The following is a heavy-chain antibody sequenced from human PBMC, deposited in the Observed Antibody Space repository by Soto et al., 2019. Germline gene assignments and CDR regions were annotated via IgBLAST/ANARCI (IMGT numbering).Heavy chain of an antibody. Sequence: LSLTCTVSGGSISSYYWSWIRQPPGKGLEWIGYIYYSGSTNYNPSLKSRVTISVDTSKNQFSLKLSSVTAADTAVYYCARGLYTMVRGVIRSGYWFDPWGQGTLVTVSS. D-gene: IGHD3-10*01. CDR3: ARGLYTMVRGVIRSGYWFDP. CDR1: GGSISSYY. V-gene: IGHV4-59*01. CDR2: IYYSGST. J-gene: IGHJ5*02.